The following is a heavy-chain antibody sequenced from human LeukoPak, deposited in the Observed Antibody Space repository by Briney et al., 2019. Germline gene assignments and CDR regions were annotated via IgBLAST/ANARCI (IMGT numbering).Heavy chain of an antibody. D-gene: IGHD4-17*01. CDR3: ARSDYALDY. J-gene: IGHJ4*02. Sequence: PGGSLRLSCAASEFSVSSNYMTWVRQAPGKGLEWVSLIYSGGSTYYADSVKGRFTISRDNSKNTLYLQMNSLRAEDTAVYYCARSDYALDYWGQGTLVTVSS. CDR2: IYSGGST. V-gene: IGHV3-66*01. CDR1: EFSVSSNY.